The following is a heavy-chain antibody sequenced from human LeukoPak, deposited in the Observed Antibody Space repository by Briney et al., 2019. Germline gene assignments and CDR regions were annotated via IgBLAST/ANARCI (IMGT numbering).Heavy chain of an antibody. CDR2: IYTSGST. CDR1: GGSISSYC. CDR3: ARIRRDGYRSFYFDY. D-gene: IGHD5-24*01. Sequence: SETLSLTCTVSGGSISSYCWSWIRQPAGKGLEWIGRIYTSGSTNYNPSLKSRVTISVDTSKNQFSLKLSSVTAADTAVYYCARIRRDGYRSFYFDYWGQGTLVTVSS. J-gene: IGHJ4*02. V-gene: IGHV4-4*07.